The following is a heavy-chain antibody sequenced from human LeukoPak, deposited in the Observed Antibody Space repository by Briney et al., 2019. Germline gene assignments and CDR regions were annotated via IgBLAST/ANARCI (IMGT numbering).Heavy chain of an antibody. CDR3: AKDVYDFWSGYYNSYDY. D-gene: IGHD3-3*01. CDR1: GFTVSRNH. V-gene: IGHV3-30*18. J-gene: IGHJ4*02. CDR2: ISYDRSNK. Sequence: GGSLRLSCAGSGFTVSRNHMSWVRQAPGKGLEWVAVISYDRSNKYYADSVKGRFAISRDNSKNTLYLQMNSLRAEDTAVYYCAKDVYDFWSGYYNSYDYWGQGTLVTVSS.